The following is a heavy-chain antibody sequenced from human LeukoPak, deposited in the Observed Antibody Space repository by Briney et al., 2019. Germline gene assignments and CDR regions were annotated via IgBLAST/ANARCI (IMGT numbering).Heavy chain of an antibody. CDR1: GGTFSSYA. D-gene: IGHD2-2*02. J-gene: IGHJ5*02. V-gene: IGHV1-69*01. Sequence: RASVKVSCKASGGTFSSYAISWVRQAPGQGLEWMGGIIPVFGTANYAQKFQGRVTITADESTSTAYMELSSLRSEDTAVYYCARGFRLSAIEDWFDPWGQGTLVTVSS. CDR3: ARGFRLSAIEDWFDP. CDR2: IIPVFGTA.